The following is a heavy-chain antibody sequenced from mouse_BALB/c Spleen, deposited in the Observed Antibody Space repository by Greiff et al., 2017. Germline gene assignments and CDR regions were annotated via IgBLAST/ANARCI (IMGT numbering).Heavy chain of an antibody. CDR2: IDPANGNT. D-gene: IGHD1-2*01. J-gene: IGHJ1*01. CDR3: TRATTAPWYFDV. V-gene: IGHV14-3*02. Sequence: EVKLMESGAELVKPGASVKLSCTASGFNIKDTYMHWVKQRPEQGLEWIGRIDPANGNTKYDPKFQGKATITADTSSNTAYLQLSGLTSEDTAVYYCTRATTAPWYFDVWGAGTTVTVSS. CDR1: GFNIKDTY.